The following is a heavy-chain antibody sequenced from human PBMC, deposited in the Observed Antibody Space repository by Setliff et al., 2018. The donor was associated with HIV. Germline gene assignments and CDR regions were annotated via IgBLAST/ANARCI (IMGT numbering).Heavy chain of an antibody. Sequence: PGGSLRLSCAASGFPFSGSAIHWVRRASGKGLEWVGRIKTQPSNYATAHGASMEGRFTISRDDSKSTAYLQLSSLKVEDTAVYFCAASADGDCATTICTNWFDPWGQGTLVTVSS. J-gene: IGHJ5*02. CDR1: GFPFSGSA. V-gene: IGHV3-73*01. CDR2: IKTQPSNYAT. D-gene: IGHD2-21*01. CDR3: AASADGDCATTICTNWFDP.